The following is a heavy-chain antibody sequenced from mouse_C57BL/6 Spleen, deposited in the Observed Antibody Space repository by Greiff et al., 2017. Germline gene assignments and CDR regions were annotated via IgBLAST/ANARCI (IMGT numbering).Heavy chain of an antibody. J-gene: IGHJ2*01. V-gene: IGHV3-6*01. CDR3: ARDGEGFDY. Sequence: EVKLEESGPGLVKPSQSLSLTCFVTGYSITSGYYWNWIRQFPGNKLEWMGYISYDGSNNYNPSLKNRISITRDTSKNQFFLKLNSVTTEDTATYYCARDGEGFDYWGQGTTLTVSS. CDR2: ISYDGSN. CDR1: GYSITSGYY.